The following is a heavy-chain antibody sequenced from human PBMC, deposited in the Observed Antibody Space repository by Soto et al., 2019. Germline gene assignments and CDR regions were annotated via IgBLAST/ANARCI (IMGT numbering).Heavy chain of an antibody. D-gene: IGHD5-12*01. J-gene: IGHJ4*02. CDR3: ARAYEMDY. CDR1: GFTFGSYS. V-gene: IGHV3-48*01. Sequence: EVQLVESGGGLVQPGGSLRLSFAAFGFTFGSYSRNWVRQAPGKGLEWVSYISSSSSTIYYADSVKGRFTISRDNAKNSLYLQMNSLRAEDTAVYYCARAYEMDYWGQGTLVTVSS. CDR2: ISSSSSTI.